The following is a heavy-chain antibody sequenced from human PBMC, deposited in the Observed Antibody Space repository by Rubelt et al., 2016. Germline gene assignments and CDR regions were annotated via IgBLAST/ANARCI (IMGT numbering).Heavy chain of an antibody. CDR3: ARNWGFDY. Sequence: EVQLVESGGGLVQPGGSLRLSCAASGFTVSSNYMSWVCQAPGEGLEWVSVIYSGGSTYYADSVKGRFTISRGNSKSTLYLQMNSLRAEDTAVYYCARNWGFDYWGQGTLVTVSS. CDR1: GFTVSSNY. CDR2: IYSGGST. D-gene: IGHD7-27*01. J-gene: IGHJ4*02. V-gene: IGHV3-66*01.